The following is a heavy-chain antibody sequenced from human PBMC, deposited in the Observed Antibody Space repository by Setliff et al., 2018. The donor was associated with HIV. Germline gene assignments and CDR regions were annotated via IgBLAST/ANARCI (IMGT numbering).Heavy chain of an antibody. CDR3: ATDPRRVSY. CDR2: ISVSGTDI. D-gene: IGHD2-21*01. J-gene: IGHJ4*02. V-gene: IGHV3-11*04. CDR1: GFTFTNYY. Sequence: PGGSLRLSCAASGFTFTNYYMSWIRQAPGKELELLSYISVSGTDIKYADSVKGRFTISRDNANNSLYLQMNSLRADDTAVYYCATDPRRVSYWGQGTLVTVSS.